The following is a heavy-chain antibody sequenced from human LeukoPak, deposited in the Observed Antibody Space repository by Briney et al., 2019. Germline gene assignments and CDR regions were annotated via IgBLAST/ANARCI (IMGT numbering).Heavy chain of an antibody. Sequence: GGSLRLSCAASGFTVSSNYMSWVRQAPGKGLEWVSVIYSGGSTYYADSVKGRFTISRDNSKNTLHLQMNSLRVEDTAVYYCARDSGAAAGRGMDVWGQGTAVTVSS. J-gene: IGHJ6*02. CDR2: IYSGGST. CDR3: ARDSGAAAGRGMDV. V-gene: IGHV3-53*01. D-gene: IGHD6-13*01. CDR1: GFTVSSNY.